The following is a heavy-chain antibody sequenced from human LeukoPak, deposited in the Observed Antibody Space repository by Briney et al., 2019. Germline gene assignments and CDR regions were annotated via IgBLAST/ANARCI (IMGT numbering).Heavy chain of an antibody. CDR2: IYHSGST. J-gene: IGHJ4*02. CDR1: GGSISSYY. V-gene: IGHV4-59*12. CDR3: ARGAAAATDLDY. Sequence: PSETLSLTCTVSGGSISSYYWSWIRQPPGKGLEWIGYIYHSGSTYYNPSLKSRVTISVDRSKNQFSLKLSSVTAADTAAYYCARGAAAATDLDYWGQGTLVTVSS. D-gene: IGHD2-15*01.